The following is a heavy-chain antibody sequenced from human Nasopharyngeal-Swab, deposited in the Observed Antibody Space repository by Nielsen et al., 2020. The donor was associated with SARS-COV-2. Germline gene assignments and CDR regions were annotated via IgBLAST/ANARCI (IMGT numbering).Heavy chain of an antibody. Sequence: SETLSLTCTVSGGSISSGGYYWSWIRQHPGKGLEWIGYIYYSGSTYYNPSLKSRVTISVDTSKNQFSLKLSSVTAADTAVYYCARGSEHEGYSYGYGPYYYYGMDVWGQGTTVTVSS. V-gene: IGHV4-31*03. CDR2: IYYSGST. CDR3: ARGSEHEGYSYGYGPYYYYGMDV. CDR1: GGSISSGGYY. J-gene: IGHJ6*02. D-gene: IGHD5-18*01.